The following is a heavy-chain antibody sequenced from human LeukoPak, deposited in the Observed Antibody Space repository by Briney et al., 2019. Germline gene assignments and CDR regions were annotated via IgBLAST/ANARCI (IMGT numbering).Heavy chain of an antibody. J-gene: IGHJ4*02. CDR3: ARHPIVGATRPLYYFDY. CDR2: VYYSGST. D-gene: IGHD1-26*01. Sequence: SETLSLTCTVSGDSISTSRYSWGWIRQPPGKGLEWIGNVYYSGSTYYNPSLKSRVTISVDPSTNRFSLQLTSVTAADTAVYYCARHPIVGATRPLYYFDYWGQGNLVTVSS. CDR1: GDSISTSRYS. V-gene: IGHV4-39*01.